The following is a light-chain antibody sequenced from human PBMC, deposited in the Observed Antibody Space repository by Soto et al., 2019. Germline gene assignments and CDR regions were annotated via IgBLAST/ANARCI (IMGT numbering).Light chain of an antibody. CDR3: QQYDKWPLN. J-gene: IGKJ3*01. V-gene: IGKV3-15*01. CDR2: GAS. Sequence: EIVMTQSPATLSVSPGERASLSCRASQSISTHLAWYQQKPGQAPRLLIYGASTRATGIPASFIGSGSGTEFTLTISSQQSEDFAVYYCQQYDKWPLNFGPGTKVDIE. CDR1: QSISTH.